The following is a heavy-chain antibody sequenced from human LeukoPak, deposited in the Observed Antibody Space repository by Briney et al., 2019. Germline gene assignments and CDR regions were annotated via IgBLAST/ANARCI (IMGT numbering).Heavy chain of an antibody. Sequence: PGGSLRLXCAASGFTFDDYGMSWVRQAPGKGLEWVSGINWNGVSTSYVDSVKGRFTISRDNAKNSLYLQMNSLRAEDTALYYCARALSNYVDYHYYYYMDVWGKGTTVTVSS. D-gene: IGHD4-11*01. V-gene: IGHV3-20*04. CDR2: INWNGVST. CDR1: GFTFDDYG. J-gene: IGHJ6*03. CDR3: ARALSNYVDYHYYYYMDV.